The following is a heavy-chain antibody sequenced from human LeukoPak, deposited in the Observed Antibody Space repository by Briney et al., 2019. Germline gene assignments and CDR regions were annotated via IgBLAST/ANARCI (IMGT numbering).Heavy chain of an antibody. V-gene: IGHV1-24*01. D-gene: IGHD6-13*01. CDR3: ATDPLAAAALFAFDY. CDR2: FDPEDGET. Sequence: ASVKVSCKVSGYTLTELSMHWVRQAPGKGLEWMGGFDPEDGETIYAQKFQGRVTMTEDTSTDTAYMELSSLRSEDTVVYYCATDPLAAAALFAFDYWGQGTLVTVSS. CDR1: GYTLTELS. J-gene: IGHJ4*02.